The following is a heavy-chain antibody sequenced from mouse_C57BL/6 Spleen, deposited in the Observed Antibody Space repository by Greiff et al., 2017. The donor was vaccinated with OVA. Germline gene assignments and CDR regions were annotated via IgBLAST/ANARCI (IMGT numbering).Heavy chain of an antibody. V-gene: IGHV1-82*01. CDR1: GYAFSSSW. CDR2: IYPGDGDT. CDR3: ARSDSSGYVNY. D-gene: IGHD3-2*02. J-gene: IGHJ2*01. Sequence: VQRVESGPELVKPGASVKISCKASGYAFSSSWMNWVKQRPGKGLEWIGRIYPGDGDTNYNGKFKGKATLTADKSSSTAYMQLSSLTSEDSAVYFCARSDSSGYVNYWGQGTTLTVSS.